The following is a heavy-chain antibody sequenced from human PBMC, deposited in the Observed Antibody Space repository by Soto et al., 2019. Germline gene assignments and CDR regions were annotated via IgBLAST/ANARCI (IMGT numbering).Heavy chain of an antibody. CDR3: ASEGEGIPAHRY. J-gene: IGHJ4*02. Sequence: QVQLVQSGAEVKKPGSSVKVSCKASGDTFTTYTINWVRQAPGQGLEWMGGIVPILGAGNYAQKFQGRVTITADRSTTTAYLDLSSLTSDDTAVYYCASEGEGIPAHRYWGQGTLVTVSS. D-gene: IGHD3-16*01. CDR1: GDTFTTYT. CDR2: IVPILGAG. V-gene: IGHV1-69*06.